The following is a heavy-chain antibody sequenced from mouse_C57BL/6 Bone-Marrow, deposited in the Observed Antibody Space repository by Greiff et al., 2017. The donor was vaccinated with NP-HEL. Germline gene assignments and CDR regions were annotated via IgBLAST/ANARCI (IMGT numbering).Heavy chain of an antibody. V-gene: IGHV5-12*01. CDR1: GFTFSDYY. J-gene: IGHJ2*01. CDR2: ISNGGGST. CDR3: ARHY. Sequence: EVQLQESGGGLVQPGGSLKLSCAASGFTFSDYYMYWVRQTPEKRLEWVAYISNGGGSTYYPDTVKGRFNISRDNAKNTLYLQMSRLKSEDTAMYYCARHYWGQGTTLTVSS.